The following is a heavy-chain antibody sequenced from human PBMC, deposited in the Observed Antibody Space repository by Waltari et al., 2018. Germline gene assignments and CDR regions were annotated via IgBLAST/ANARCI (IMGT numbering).Heavy chain of an antibody. CDR1: GGSISSSSYY. D-gene: IGHD1-26*01. Sequence: QLQLQESGPGLVKPSETLSLTCTVSGGSISSSSYYWGWIRQPPGKGREWIGSIYYSGSTYYNPSLKSRVTISVDTSKNQFSLKLSSVTAADTAVYYCATLGRDSYYYYGMDVWGQGTTVTVSS. J-gene: IGHJ6*02. CDR3: ATLGRDSYYYYGMDV. CDR2: IYYSGST. V-gene: IGHV4-39*01.